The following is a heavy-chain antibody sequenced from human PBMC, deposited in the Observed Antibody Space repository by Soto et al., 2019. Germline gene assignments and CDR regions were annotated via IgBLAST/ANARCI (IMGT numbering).Heavy chain of an antibody. CDR3: GKMLVGATGHTDSDS. V-gene: IGHV4-39*01. D-gene: IGHD2-15*01. CDR2: IDYNGVT. Sequence: SEDPVPHLHCLRWLHVQEWLLLGLDPPAPREGTEWIGNIDYNGVTYSNPSLKSRVTISRDTSKNQFSLKLTSVTAADTALYYCGKMLVGATGHTDSDSWGPGTLVTVSS. CDR1: WLHVQEWLL. J-gene: IGHJ4*02.